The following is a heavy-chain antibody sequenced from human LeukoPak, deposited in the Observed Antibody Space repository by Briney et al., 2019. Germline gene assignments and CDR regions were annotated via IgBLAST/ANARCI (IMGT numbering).Heavy chain of an antibody. D-gene: IGHD3-10*01. CDR1: GGSISSSSYY. J-gene: IGHJ4*02. CDR3: ASPMVRGVIAFDY. Sequence: KPSETLSLTCTVSGGSISSSSYYWGWIRQPPGKGLEWIGSIYYSGSTYYNPSLKSRVTISVDTSKNQFSLKLSSVTAADTAVYYCASPMVRGVIAFDYWGQGTLVTVSS. V-gene: IGHV4-39*01. CDR2: IYYSGST.